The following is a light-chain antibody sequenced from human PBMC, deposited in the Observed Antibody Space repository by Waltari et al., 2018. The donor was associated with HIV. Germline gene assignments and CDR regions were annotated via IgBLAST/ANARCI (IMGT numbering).Light chain of an antibody. Sequence: QSALTQPPSASGSPGQSVTISCTGTSSDVGGYKYVSWYQQHPGKAPKLMIYEVSKRPSGVPDRFSGSKSGNMASLTVSGLQAEDEADYYCSSYAGRNNYVFGTGTKVTVL. CDR1: SSDVGGYKY. CDR2: EVS. CDR3: SSYAGRNNYV. V-gene: IGLV2-8*01. J-gene: IGLJ1*01.